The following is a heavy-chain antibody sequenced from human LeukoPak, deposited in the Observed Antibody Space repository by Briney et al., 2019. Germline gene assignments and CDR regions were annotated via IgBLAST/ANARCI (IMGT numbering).Heavy chain of an antibody. V-gene: IGHV4-61*02. J-gene: IGHJ3*02. CDR3: ARVLRYFDWLLYPDYDSREAQRFDAFDI. Sequence: SETLSLTCTVSGDSISSGDYYWSWIRQPAGKGLEWIGRISSSGSTNYNPSLKSRVTISVDTSKNQFSLKLSSVTAADTAVYYCARVLRYFDWLLYPDYDSREAQRFDAFDIWGQGTMVTVSS. D-gene: IGHD3-9*01. CDR2: ISSSGST. CDR1: GDSISSGDYY.